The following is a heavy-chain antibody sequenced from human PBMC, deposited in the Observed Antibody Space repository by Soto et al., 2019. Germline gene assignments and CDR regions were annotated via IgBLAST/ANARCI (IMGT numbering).Heavy chain of an antibody. CDR2: INPNSGGT. CDR1: GYTFTGYY. J-gene: IGHJ5*01. D-gene: IGHD3-22*01. Sequence: ASVKVSCKASGYTFTGYYMHWVRQAPGQGLEWMGWINPNSGGTNYAQKFQGWVTMTRDTSISTAYMELSRLRSDDTAVYYCARSQADYYYDSSGYLGDNWFDTWGQGTLVTVSS. V-gene: IGHV1-2*04. CDR3: ARSQADYYYDSSGYLGDNWFDT.